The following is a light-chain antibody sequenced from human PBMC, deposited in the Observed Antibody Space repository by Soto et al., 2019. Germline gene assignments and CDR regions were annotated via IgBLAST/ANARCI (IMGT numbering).Light chain of an antibody. Sequence: EIVLTQSPGTLSLSPGERATLSCRASQSISSSYLAWYQQKPGQAPRLLIYGASNRATGIPDRFSGSGSGTDFTLAINRLEPEDCAVYYCQQYGSSSYTFGQGTKLDIK. CDR1: QSISSSY. J-gene: IGKJ2*01. V-gene: IGKV3-20*01. CDR3: QQYGSSSYT. CDR2: GAS.